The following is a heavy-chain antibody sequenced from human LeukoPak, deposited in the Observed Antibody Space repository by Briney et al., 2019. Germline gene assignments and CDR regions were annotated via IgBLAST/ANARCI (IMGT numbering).Heavy chain of an antibody. V-gene: IGHV4-4*07. CDR3: AGYCSSTSCYPDAFDI. D-gene: IGHD2-2*01. Sequence: SETLSLTCTVSGVSISSYYWSWIRQPAGKGLEWIGRIYTSGSTNYNPSLKSRVTISVDTSKNQFSLKLSSVTAADTAVYYCAGYCSSTSCYPDAFDIWGQGTMVTVSS. CDR1: GVSISSYY. CDR2: IYTSGST. J-gene: IGHJ3*02.